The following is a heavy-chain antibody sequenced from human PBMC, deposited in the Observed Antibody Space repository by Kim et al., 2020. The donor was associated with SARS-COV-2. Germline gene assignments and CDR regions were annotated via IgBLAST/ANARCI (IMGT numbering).Heavy chain of an antibody. D-gene: IGHD6-13*01. V-gene: IGHV3-43*01. CDR3: AKARAAAGRYYYYGMDV. CDR1: GFTFDDYT. Sequence: GGSLRLSCAASGFTFDDYTMHWVRQAPGKGLEWVSLISWDGGSTYYADSVKGRFTISRDNSKNSLYLQMNSLRTEDTALYYCAKARAAAGRYYYYGMDVWGQGTTVTVSS. CDR2: ISWDGGST. J-gene: IGHJ6*02.